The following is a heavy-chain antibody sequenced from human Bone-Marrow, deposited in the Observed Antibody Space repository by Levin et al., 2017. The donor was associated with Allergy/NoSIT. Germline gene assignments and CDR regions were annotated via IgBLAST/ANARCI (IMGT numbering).Heavy chain of an antibody. J-gene: IGHJ4*02. V-gene: IGHV1-46*01. Sequence: PGESLKISCKTSGYTFTSYYMHCVRQAPGQGLEWMRVINPRGGSTNYAQKFQGRVTMTRDTSTSTVYMELSSLRSDDTAVYFCARGRRNYYFDCWGQGTLVTVSS. CDR1: GYTFTSYY. CDR2: INPRGGST. CDR3: ARGRRNYYFDC. D-gene: IGHD1-7*01.